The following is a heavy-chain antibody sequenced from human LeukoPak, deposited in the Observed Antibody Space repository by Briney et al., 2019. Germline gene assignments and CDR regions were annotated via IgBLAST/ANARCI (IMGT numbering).Heavy chain of an antibody. J-gene: IGHJ4*02. Sequence: SVKLSCKASGGTFSSYAISWVRQAPGQRLEWMGGIIPIFGTANYAQKLQGRVTITADESTSTAYMELSSLRSEDTAVYYCARAPWGDSGYGTFDYWGQGTLVTVSS. CDR3: ARAPWGDSGYGTFDY. V-gene: IGHV1-69*13. CDR1: GGTFSSYA. CDR2: IIPIFGTA. D-gene: IGHD5-12*01.